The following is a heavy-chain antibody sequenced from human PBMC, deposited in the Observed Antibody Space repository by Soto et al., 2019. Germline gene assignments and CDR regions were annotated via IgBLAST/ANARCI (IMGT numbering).Heavy chain of an antibody. CDR3: ARHFSSSWLYYYCGMDV. V-gene: IGHV5-10-1*01. Sequence: PGESLKISCKGSGYSFTSYWISWVRQMPGKGLEWMGRIDPSDSYTNYSPSFQGHVTISADKSISTAYLQWSSLKASDTAMYYCARHFSSSWLYYYCGMDVWGQGTTVTVSS. CDR2: IDPSDSYT. D-gene: IGHD6-13*01. CDR1: GYSFTSYW. J-gene: IGHJ6*02.